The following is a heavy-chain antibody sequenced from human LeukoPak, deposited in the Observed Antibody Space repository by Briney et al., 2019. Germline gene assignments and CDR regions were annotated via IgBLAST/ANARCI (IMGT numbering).Heavy chain of an antibody. D-gene: IGHD1-26*01. Sequence: GGSLRLSCAASGFTFSSYAMHWVRQAPGKGLEWVAVISYDRSNKYYADSVKGGFTISRDNSKNTLYLQMNSLRAEDTAVYYCARCLVGVTMRQGYFDYRGQGTLVTVSS. J-gene: IGHJ4*02. CDR2: ISYDRSNK. CDR3: ARCLVGVTMRQGYFDY. CDR1: GFTFSSYA. V-gene: IGHV3-30-3*01.